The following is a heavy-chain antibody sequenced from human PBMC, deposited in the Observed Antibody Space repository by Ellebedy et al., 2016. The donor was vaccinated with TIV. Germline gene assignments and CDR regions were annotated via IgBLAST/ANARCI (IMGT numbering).Heavy chain of an antibody. CDR3: ARDGYDSSGYTYYFDY. CDR2: IYYSGST. Sequence: SETLSLXXTVSGGSISSYYWSWIRQPPGKGLEWIGYIYYSGSTNYNPSLKSRVTISVDTSKNQFSLKLSSVTAADTAVYYCARDGYDSSGYTYYFDYWGQGTLVTVSS. CDR1: GGSISSYY. D-gene: IGHD3-22*01. J-gene: IGHJ4*02. V-gene: IGHV4-59*01.